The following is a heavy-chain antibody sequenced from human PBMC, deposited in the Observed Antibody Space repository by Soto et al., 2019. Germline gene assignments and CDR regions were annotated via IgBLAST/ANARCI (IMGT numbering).Heavy chain of an antibody. Sequence: QVQLVQSGAEVKKPGSSVKVSCKASGGTFSTYTIIWVRQAPGQGLEWMGRILPMLDITTSAQRFQGRVTITADKSTSTAYLELSSLRSEDTAVYYSTLGSYSAGAVDIWGRGKMVTVSS. J-gene: IGHJ3*02. CDR2: ILPMLDIT. D-gene: IGHD1-26*01. V-gene: IGHV1-69*02. CDR3: TLGSYSAGAVDI. CDR1: GGTFSTYT.